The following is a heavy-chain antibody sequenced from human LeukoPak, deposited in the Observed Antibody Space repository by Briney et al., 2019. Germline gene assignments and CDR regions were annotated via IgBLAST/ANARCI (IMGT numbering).Heavy chain of an antibody. J-gene: IGHJ6*02. Sequence: ASVKVSCKASGYTFTSYGISWVRQAPGQGLEWMGWINAYNGNTNYAQKLQGRVTMTTDTSTSTAYMELRSLRSDDTAVYYCARDLASDGPRHYYYGMDVWGQGTTVTVSS. V-gene: IGHV1-18*01. CDR1: GYTFTSYG. CDR2: INAYNGNT. CDR3: ARDLASDGPRHYYYGMDV. D-gene: IGHD5-24*01.